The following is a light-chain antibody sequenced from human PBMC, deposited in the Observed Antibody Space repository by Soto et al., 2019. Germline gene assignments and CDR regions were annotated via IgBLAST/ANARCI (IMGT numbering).Light chain of an antibody. CDR1: QSVTSR. CDR2: DAS. Sequence: EIVLTQSPGTLSLSPGERATLYCRASQSVTSRLAWYQQKSGQSPRLLISDASSRATGIPDRFSGSGSETDVTLTIRRLEPEDFAVYFCQQYHSAPITFGQGTRLDIK. V-gene: IGKV3-20*01. CDR3: QQYHSAPIT. J-gene: IGKJ5*01.